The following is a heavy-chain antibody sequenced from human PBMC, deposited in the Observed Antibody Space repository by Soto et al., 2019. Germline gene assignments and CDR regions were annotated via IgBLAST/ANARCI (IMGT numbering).Heavy chain of an antibody. V-gene: IGHV4-39*01. D-gene: IGHD3-3*01. J-gene: IGHJ4*02. CDR3: ARTYYDFWSGYSYYFDY. CDR1: GGSISSSSYY. CDR2: IYYSGST. Sequence: SETLSLTCTVSGGSISSSSYYWGWIRQPPGKGLEWIGSIYYSGSTYYNPSLKSRVTISVDTSKNQFSLKLSSVTAADTAVYYCARTYYDFWSGYSYYFDYWGQGTLVTVSS.